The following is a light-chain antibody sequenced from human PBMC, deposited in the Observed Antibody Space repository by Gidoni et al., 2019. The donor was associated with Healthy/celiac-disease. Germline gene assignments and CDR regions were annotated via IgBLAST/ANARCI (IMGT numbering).Light chain of an antibody. J-gene: IGKJ4*01. Sequence: EIVLTQSPGTLSLSPGESATLSCRASQSVSSSYLAWYQQKPGQAPRLLIYGASSRATGIPDRFSGSGSGTDFTLTISRLEAEDFGVYYCQQYGSSLLTFGGXTKVEIK. V-gene: IGKV3-20*01. CDR1: QSVSSSY. CDR3: QQYGSSLLT. CDR2: GAS.